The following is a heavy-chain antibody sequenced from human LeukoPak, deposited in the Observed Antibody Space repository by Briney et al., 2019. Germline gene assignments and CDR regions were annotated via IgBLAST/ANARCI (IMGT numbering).Heavy chain of an antibody. D-gene: IGHD3-22*01. J-gene: IGHJ4*02. CDR2: IYYSGST. Sequence: SETLSLTCTVSGGSISSSSYYWDWIRQPPGKGLEWIGSIYYSGSTNYNPSLKSRVTISVDTSKNQFSLKLSSVTAADTAVYYCARRSSGSMAYYFDYWGQGTLVTVSS. V-gene: IGHV4-39*07. CDR1: GGSISSSSYY. CDR3: ARRSSGSMAYYFDY.